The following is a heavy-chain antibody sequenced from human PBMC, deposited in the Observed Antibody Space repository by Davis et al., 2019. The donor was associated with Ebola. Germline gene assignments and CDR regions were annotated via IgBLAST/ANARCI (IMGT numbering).Heavy chain of an antibody. CDR3: ARGAVAVASTIWFDP. J-gene: IGHJ5*02. CDR2: ISYDGSNK. V-gene: IGHV3-30-3*01. CDR1: GFPFSSYP. D-gene: IGHD6-19*01. Sequence: PGGSLRLSCAASGFPFSSYPMHWVRQAPGKGLEWVAVISYDGSNKYYADSVKGRFTISRDNSKNTLYLQMNSLRAEDTAVYYCARGAVAVASTIWFDPWGQGTLVTVSS.